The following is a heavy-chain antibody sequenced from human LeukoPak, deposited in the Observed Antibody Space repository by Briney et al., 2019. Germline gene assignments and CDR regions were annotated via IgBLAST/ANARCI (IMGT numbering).Heavy chain of an antibody. CDR2: ISGSGRRT. J-gene: IGHJ4*02. CDR3: AKDRSWNDILTGYYIYDFDF. CDR1: GFPFSNYG. D-gene: IGHD3-9*01. V-gene: IGHV3-23*01. Sequence: GGSLRLSCAASGFPFSNYGINWVRQAPGKGLEWVSAISGSGRRTYYADSVKGRFTVSRDNSKNTLYLQMNSLRAEDTAVYYCAKDRSWNDILTGYYIYDFDFWGQGTLVTVSS.